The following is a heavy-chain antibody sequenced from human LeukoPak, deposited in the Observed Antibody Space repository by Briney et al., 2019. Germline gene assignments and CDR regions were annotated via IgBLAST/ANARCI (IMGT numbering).Heavy chain of an antibody. CDR3: ARLGSGVVPAAVDAFDI. J-gene: IGHJ3*02. CDR1: GGTFSSYT. Sequence: SVKVSCKASGGTFSSYTISWVRQAPGQGLEWMGRIIPTLGIANYAQKFQGRVTITADKSTSTAYMELSSLRSEDTAVYYCARLGSGVVPAAVDAFDIWGQGTMVTVSS. D-gene: IGHD2-2*01. V-gene: IGHV1-69*02. CDR2: IIPTLGIA.